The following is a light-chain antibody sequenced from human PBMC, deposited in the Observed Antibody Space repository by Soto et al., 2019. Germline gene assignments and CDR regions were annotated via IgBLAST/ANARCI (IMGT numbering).Light chain of an antibody. CDR3: QQRSNWPPIT. V-gene: IGKV3-11*01. J-gene: IGKJ5*01. CDR1: ESVSSY. CDR2: DAS. Sequence: EIVLTQSGATLSLSPGERATLSCRASESVSSYLAWYQQKPGQAPRLLIYDASNRATGIPARFSGSGSGTDFTLTISSLEPEDFAVYYGQQRSNWPPITFGKGTRLEIK.